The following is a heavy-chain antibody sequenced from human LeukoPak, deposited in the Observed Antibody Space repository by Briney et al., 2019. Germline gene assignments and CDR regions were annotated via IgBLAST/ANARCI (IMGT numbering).Heavy chain of an antibody. J-gene: IGHJ6*02. CDR2: ISYDGSNK. Sequence: HPGRSLRLSCAASGFTFSSYGMHWVRQAPGKGLEWVAVISYDGSNKYYADSVKGRFTISRDNSKNTLYLQMNSLRAEDTAVYYCATLDLNSITNHYYGMDVWGQGTTVTVSS. D-gene: IGHD3-3*01. CDR1: GFTFSSYG. V-gene: IGHV3-30*03. CDR3: ATLDLNSITNHYYGMDV.